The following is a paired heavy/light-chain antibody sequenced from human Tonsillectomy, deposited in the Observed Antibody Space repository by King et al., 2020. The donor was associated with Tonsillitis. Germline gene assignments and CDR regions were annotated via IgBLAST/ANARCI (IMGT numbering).Light chain of an antibody. Sequence: EVVLTQSPGTLSLSPGERATLSCRASQSVNSGYLAWYQQKPGQAPRLLIYAASSRATGVPDRFSGSGSGTDFTLTISRLEPEDFAVYFCQQYTTSSMYTFGQGTKLEIK. CDR1: QSVNSGY. J-gene: IGKJ2*01. CDR3: QQYTTSSMYT. CDR2: AAS. V-gene: IGKV3-20*01.
Heavy chain of an antibody. J-gene: IGHJ6*03. CDR3: ARVRPLPSEGNYYYHLDV. V-gene: IGHV1-3*01. CDR1: GYTFSMSA. Sequence: QVQLVQSGAEVKKPGASVKLSCKASGYTFSMSAIHWVRQAPGQRLEWMGWINPDNGNTRYSQNFQGRVNFTRDTSASTGYMELRSLRLEDTAVYYCARVRPLPSEGNYYYHLDVWGQGTPVTVSS. CDR2: INPDNGNT.